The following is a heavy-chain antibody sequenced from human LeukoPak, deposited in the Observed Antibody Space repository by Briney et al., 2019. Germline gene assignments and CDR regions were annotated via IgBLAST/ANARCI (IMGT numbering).Heavy chain of an antibody. CDR3: ARHRARPDYYDSSGYYFGFNY. CDR2: ISSSEST. J-gene: IGHJ4*02. CDR1: GDSISSGDYY. Sequence: PSETLSLTCTVSGDSISSGDYYWSWIRQPAGKGLEWIGRISSSESTNYNPSLKSRVTISVDTSKNQFSLKLSSVTAADTAVYYCARHRARPDYYDSSGYYFGFNYWGQGTLVTVSS. V-gene: IGHV4-61*02. D-gene: IGHD3-22*01.